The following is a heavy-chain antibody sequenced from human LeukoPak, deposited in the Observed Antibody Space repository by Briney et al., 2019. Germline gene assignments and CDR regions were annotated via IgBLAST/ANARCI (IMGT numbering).Heavy chain of an antibody. V-gene: IGHV4-31*03. Sequence: PSQTLSLTCTVSGGSVSSDDYYWTWIRHHPGKGLEWIGFIYYSGSTYYNPSLKSRVTISLDTSKNQFSLKVNSVTAADTAVYYCATIRAHQFDYWGQGTLVTVSS. CDR2: IYYSGST. D-gene: IGHD5-12*01. CDR1: GGSVSSDDYY. CDR3: ATIRAHQFDY. J-gene: IGHJ4*02.